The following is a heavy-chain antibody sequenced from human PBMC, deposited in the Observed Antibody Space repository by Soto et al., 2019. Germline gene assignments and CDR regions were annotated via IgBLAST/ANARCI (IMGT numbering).Heavy chain of an antibody. V-gene: IGHV1-8*01. CDR1: GYTFTSHD. Sequence: QVQLVQSGAEVKKSGASVKVSCKASGYTFTSHDINWVRQATGQGLEWMGWMNPNSGNTGYAQKFQSRATVTXNXPRSTAYMELSSLRSEDTAVYYCARGDYGDYARFDYWGQGTLVTVSS. J-gene: IGHJ4*02. CDR3: ARGDYGDYARFDY. D-gene: IGHD4-17*01. CDR2: MNPNSGNT.